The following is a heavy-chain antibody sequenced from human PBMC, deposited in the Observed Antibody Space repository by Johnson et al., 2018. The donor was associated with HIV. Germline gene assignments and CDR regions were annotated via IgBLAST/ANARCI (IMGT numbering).Heavy chain of an antibody. CDR1: GFSFSYYF. CDR3: AKTTRGNWGSCFDI. V-gene: IGHV3-11*04. Sequence: QMLLVESGGGLVKPGGSLRLSCAASGFSFSYYFMSWIRQAPGKGLECISYISSSGTTIYYTDSVKGRFTISRDNAKNSLYLQMNSLRAEDTSLYYCAKTTRGNWGSCFDIWGRGTMVTVSS. CDR2: ISSSGTTI. J-gene: IGHJ3*02. D-gene: IGHD7-27*01.